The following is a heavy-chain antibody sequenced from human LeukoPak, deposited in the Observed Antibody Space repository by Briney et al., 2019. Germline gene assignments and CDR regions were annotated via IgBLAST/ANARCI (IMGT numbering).Heavy chain of an antibody. Sequence: SQTLSLTCTVSGVSTSSFYCNWVRQPPRKGLEWGGYLYTGGTTNYNPSLKSRVTMSVDTSTNQCSLRLSSVTGADTAVYYCARLPTHYMDVWGKGTTVTVSS. CDR2: LYTGGTT. CDR1: GVSTSSFY. J-gene: IGHJ6*03. CDR3: ARLPTHYMDV. V-gene: IGHV4-4*09.